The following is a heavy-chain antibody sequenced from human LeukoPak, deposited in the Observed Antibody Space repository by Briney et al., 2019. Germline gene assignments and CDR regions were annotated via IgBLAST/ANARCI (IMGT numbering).Heavy chain of an antibody. V-gene: IGHV3-53*01. CDR3: ARAGGVPAAHFDY. CDR2: IYSRGNT. Sequence: GGSLRLSWAASGFTVSTKYMSWVRQAPGKGLEWVSLIYSRGNTYYADSVNGRFTISRDNYKNSLYLQMNSLRAEDTAVYYCARAGGVPAAHFDYWGQGTLVTVSS. CDR1: GFTVSTKY. D-gene: IGHD2-2*01. J-gene: IGHJ4*02.